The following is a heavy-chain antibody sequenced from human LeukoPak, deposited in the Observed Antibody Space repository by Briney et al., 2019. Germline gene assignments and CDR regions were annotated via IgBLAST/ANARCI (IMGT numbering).Heavy chain of an antibody. V-gene: IGHV3-33*01. CDR1: GFTFSSYG. CDR3: AREGPKDWMATISFDY. J-gene: IGHJ4*02. D-gene: IGHD5-24*01. CDR2: IWYDGSNK. Sequence: GGSVRLSCAASGFTFSSYGMHWIRQAPGKGLEWVAVIWYDGSNKYYADSVKGRFTISRDNSKNTLYLQMNSLRAEDTAVYYCAREGPKDWMATISFDYWGQGTLVTVSS.